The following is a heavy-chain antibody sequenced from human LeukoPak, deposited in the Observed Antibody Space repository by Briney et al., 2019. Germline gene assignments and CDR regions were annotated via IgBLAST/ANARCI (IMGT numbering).Heavy chain of an antibody. CDR3: ASLLNGVFDY. CDR2: IYTSGST. D-gene: IGHD2-21*01. J-gene: IGHJ4*02. CDR1: GGSISSSSYY. V-gene: IGHV4-61*02. Sequence: SQTLSLTCTVSGGSISSSSYYWSWIRQPAGRGLEWIGRIYTSGSTNYNPSLKSRVTISVDTSKNQFSLKLSSVTAADTAVYYCASLLNGVFDYRGQGTLVTVSS.